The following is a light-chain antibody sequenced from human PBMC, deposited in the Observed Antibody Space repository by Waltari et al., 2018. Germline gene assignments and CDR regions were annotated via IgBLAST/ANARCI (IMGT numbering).Light chain of an antibody. J-gene: IGKJ2*01. V-gene: IGKV1-33*01. CDR2: DAS. CDR3: QQYDSLPFT. Sequence: DTQMTQSPSSLSASVGERVTITCQASQDIRTYLNWYQQRPGKAPELLMHDASSLETGVPSRFSGSGSGTDFTFTISSLQPEDIAIYYCQQYDSLPFTFGQGTKVEIK. CDR1: QDIRTY.